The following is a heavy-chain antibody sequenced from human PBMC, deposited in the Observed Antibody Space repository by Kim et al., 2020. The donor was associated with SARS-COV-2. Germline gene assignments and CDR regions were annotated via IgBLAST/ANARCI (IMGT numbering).Heavy chain of an antibody. V-gene: IGHV3-7*03. CDR3: ASATSLDIILDPAAAWTFDF. Sequence: GGSLRLSCAASGFTFSNYWMSWVRQAPGKGLEWVANVNQDGGHKCYVDSVKGRFTISRDNAKNSLYLQMYSLRAEDTALYYCASATSLDIILDPAAAWTFDFWGQGTLVTVSS. CDR1: GFTFSNYW. D-gene: IGHD2-2*01. CDR2: VNQDGGHK. J-gene: IGHJ4*02.